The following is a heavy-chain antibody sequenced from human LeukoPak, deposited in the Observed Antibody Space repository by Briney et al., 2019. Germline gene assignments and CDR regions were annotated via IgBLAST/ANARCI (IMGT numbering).Heavy chain of an antibody. V-gene: IGHV4-31*03. CDR1: GGSISSGGYY. CDR3: AREMNYGDYALFDY. D-gene: IGHD4-17*01. J-gene: IGHJ4*02. Sequence: SQTLSLTCTVSGGSISSGGYYWSWIRQHPGKSLEWIGYIYYSGSTYYNPSLKSRVTISVDTSKNQFSLKLSSVTAADTAVYYCAREMNYGDYALFDYWGQGTLVTVSS. CDR2: IYYSGST.